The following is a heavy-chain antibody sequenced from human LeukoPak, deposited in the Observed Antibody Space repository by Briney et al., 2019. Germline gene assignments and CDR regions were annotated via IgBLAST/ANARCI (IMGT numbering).Heavy chain of an antibody. J-gene: IGHJ4*02. D-gene: IGHD6-13*01. V-gene: IGHV3-74*01. Sequence: GGSLRLSCAASGFTFSSNWMHWVRHAPGKGLVWVSRINSDGSSTSYADSVKGRFTISRDNAKNTLYLQMNSLRAEDTAVYYCARENRYSSSWDFDYWGQGTLVTVSS. CDR1: GFTFSSNW. CDR3: ARENRYSSSWDFDY. CDR2: INSDGSST.